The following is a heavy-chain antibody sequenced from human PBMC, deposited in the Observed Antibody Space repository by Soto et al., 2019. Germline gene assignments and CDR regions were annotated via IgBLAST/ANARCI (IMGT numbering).Heavy chain of an antibody. CDR1: GDSVSSNSVT. V-gene: IGHV6-1*01. CDR2: TYYRSKWYN. Sequence: PSQTLSLTCVISGDSVSSNSVTWSWIRQSPSRGLEWLGRTYYRSKWYNNYAVSVKSRITINPDTSKNQFSLQLNSVSPEDTAVYYCASLHCGASDSFDTWGQGTMVTVSS. D-gene: IGHD2-21*01. CDR3: ASLHCGASDSFDT. J-gene: IGHJ3*02.